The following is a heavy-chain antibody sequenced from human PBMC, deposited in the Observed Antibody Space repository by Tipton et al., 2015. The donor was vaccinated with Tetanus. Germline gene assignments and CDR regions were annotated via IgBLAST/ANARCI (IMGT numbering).Heavy chain of an antibody. D-gene: IGHD2-2*01. Sequence: SLRLSCAASGFTFSSYAMSWVRQAPGKGLKWVSAISGSGGSTYYADSVKGRFTISRDNSKNTLYLQMNSLRAEDTAVYYCARDYQLLAYYYYGMDVWGQGTTVTVSS. CDR3: ARDYQLLAYYYYGMDV. V-gene: IGHV3-23*01. J-gene: IGHJ6*02. CDR2: ISGSGGST. CDR1: GFTFSSYA.